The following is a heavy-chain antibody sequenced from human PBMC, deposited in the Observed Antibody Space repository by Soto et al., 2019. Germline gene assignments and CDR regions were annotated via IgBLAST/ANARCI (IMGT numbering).Heavy chain of an antibody. CDR2: INHSGST. D-gene: IGHD3-10*01. J-gene: IGHJ4*02. CDR3: AGGVWVRGVSPDRPQSYYFDY. CDR1: GGSFSGYY. V-gene: IGHV4-34*01. Sequence: SETLSLTCAVYGGSFSGYYWSWIRQPPGKGLEWIGEINHSGSTNYNPSLKSRVTISVDTSKNQFSLKLSSVTAADTAVYYCAGGVWVRGVSPDRPQSYYFDYWGQGTLVTVSS.